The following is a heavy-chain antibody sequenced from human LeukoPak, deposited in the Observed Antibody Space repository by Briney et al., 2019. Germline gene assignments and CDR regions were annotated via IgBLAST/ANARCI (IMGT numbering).Heavy chain of an antibody. J-gene: IGHJ6*02. Sequence: SETLSLTCAVYGGSFSGYYWSWIRQPPGKGLEWIGEINHSGSTNYNPSLKSRVTISVDTSKNQFSLKLSSVTAADTAVYYCARGYYGDSRRYYYGMDVWGQGTTVTVSS. CDR2: INHSGST. V-gene: IGHV4-34*01. CDR1: GGSFSGYY. CDR3: ARGYYGDSRRYYYGMDV. D-gene: IGHD4-17*01.